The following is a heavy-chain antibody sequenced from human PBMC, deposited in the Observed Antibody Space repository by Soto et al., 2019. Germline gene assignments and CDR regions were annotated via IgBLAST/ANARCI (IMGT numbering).Heavy chain of an antibody. J-gene: IGHJ4*02. Sequence: PSETLSLTCAVYGGSFSGYYWSWIRQPPGKGLEWIGEINHSGSTNYNPSLKSRVTISVDTSKNQFSLKLSSVTAADTAVYYCARVDSSGYLFDYWGQGTLVTVSS. CDR2: INHSGST. CDR1: GGSFSGYY. D-gene: IGHD3-22*01. V-gene: IGHV4-34*01. CDR3: ARVDSSGYLFDY.